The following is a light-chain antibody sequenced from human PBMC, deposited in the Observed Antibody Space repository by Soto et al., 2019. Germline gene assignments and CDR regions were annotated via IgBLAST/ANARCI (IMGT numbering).Light chain of an antibody. CDR1: RGFSSSY. CDR3: QQYGSLWFT. V-gene: IGKV3-20*01. Sequence: EIVLTQSPGTLSLSPGERATFSCRAGRGFSSSYLAWYQQKPGQAPRLLIYGASSRATGIPDRFSGSGSGTDFTLTISRLEPEDFAVYYCQQYGSLWFTFGPGTKVDIK. CDR2: GAS. J-gene: IGKJ3*01.